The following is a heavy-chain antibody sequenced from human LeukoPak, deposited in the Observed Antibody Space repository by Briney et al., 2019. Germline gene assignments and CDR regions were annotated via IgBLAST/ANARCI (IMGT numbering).Heavy chain of an antibody. CDR3: ARLDSSGWFGGSYFDY. J-gene: IGHJ4*02. V-gene: IGHV5-51*01. CDR1: GYSFTSYW. Sequence: GESLKISCKGSGYSFTSYWIGWVRHMPGKGLEWMGIIYPGDSDTRYSPSFQGQVTISADKSISTAYLQWSSLKASDTAMYYCARLDSSGWFGGSYFDYWGQGTLVTVSS. D-gene: IGHD6-19*01. CDR2: IYPGDSDT.